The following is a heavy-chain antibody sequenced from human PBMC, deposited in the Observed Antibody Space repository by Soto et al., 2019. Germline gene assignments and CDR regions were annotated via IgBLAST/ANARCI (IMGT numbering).Heavy chain of an antibody. D-gene: IGHD3-3*01. J-gene: IGHJ4*02. V-gene: IGHV3-30*18. CDR1: GFTFSSYG. CDR2: ISYDGSNK. CDR3: AKDSVKYYDFWSGYWV. Sequence: QVQLVESGGGVVQPGRSLRLSCAASGFTFSSYGMHWVRQAPGKGLEWVAVISYDGSNKYYADSVKGRFTISRDNSKNTLYLQMNSLRAGDTAVYYCAKDSVKYYDFWSGYWVWGQGTLVTVSS.